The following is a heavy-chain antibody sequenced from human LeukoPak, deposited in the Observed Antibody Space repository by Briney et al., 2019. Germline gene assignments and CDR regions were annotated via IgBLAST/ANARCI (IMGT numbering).Heavy chain of an antibody. J-gene: IGHJ4*02. CDR1: GYTFTSYD. CDR3: ARGDSSSSGEIY. Sequence: ASVKVSCKASGYTFTSYDINWVRQATGQGLEWMGWMNPNSGNTGYAQKFQGRVTMTRNTSISTAYMELSSLRSEDTAVYYCARGDSSSSGEIYWGQGTLVTVSS. V-gene: IGHV1-8*01. CDR2: MNPNSGNT. D-gene: IGHD6-6*01.